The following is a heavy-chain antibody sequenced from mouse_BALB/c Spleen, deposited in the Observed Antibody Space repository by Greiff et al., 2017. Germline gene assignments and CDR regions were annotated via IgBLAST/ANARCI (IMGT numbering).Heavy chain of an antibody. D-gene: IGHD2-13*01. CDR1: GYSFTSYY. J-gene: IGHJ2*01. Sequence: VQLKEYGPELMKPGASVKISCKASGYSFTSYYMHWVKQSHGKSLEWIGYIDPFNGGTSYNQKFKGKATLTVDKSSSTAYMHLSSLTSEDSAVYYCARADYSYYFDYWGQGTTLTVSS. CDR3: ARADYSYYFDY. V-gene: IGHV1S135*01. CDR2: IDPFNGGT.